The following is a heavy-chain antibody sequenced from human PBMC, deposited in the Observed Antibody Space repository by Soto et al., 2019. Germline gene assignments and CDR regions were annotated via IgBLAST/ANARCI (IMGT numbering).Heavy chain of an antibody. CDR2: INHSGST. CDR1: GGSFSGYY. CDR3: ARVVAASYYYYYYGMDV. J-gene: IGHJ6*02. V-gene: IGHV4-34*01. D-gene: IGHD2-15*01. Sequence: SETLSLTCAVYGGSFSGYYWSWIHQPPGKGLEWIGEINHSGSTNYNPSLKSRVTISVDTSKNQFSLKLSSVTAADTAVYYCARVVAASYYYYYYGMDVWGQGTTVTVSS.